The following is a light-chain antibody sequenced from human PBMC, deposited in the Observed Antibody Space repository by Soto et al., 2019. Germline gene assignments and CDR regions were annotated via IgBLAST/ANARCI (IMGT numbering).Light chain of an antibody. CDR1: SSDVGSYNH. V-gene: IGLV2-18*02. J-gene: IGLJ1*01. CDR2: EVS. CDR3: SSYTSSSTYV. Sequence: SVLAQPPSVSVSPGQSVTISCAGTSSDVGSYNHVSWYQQPPGTAPKLMIYEVSNRPSGVPDRFSGSKSGNTASLTISGLQAEDEADYYCSSYTSSSTYVFGTGTKVTVL.